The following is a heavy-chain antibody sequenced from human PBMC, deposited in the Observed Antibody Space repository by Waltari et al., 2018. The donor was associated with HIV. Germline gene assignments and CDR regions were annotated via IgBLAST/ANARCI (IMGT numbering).Heavy chain of an antibody. CDR1: GFTVSRSY. J-gene: IGHJ4*02. CDR2: MYSDGTT. V-gene: IGHV3-66*04. Sequence: EVQLVESGGDLVQPGGSLRLSCAASGFTVSRSYLSWVGQAPGEGLEWVSVMYSDGTTYYAGSVKGRFTISRDNSKNTLYLQMSSLRGEDTAVYYCARQRNWNEDFDDWGQGTLVTVSS. CDR3: ARQRNWNEDFDD. D-gene: IGHD1-1*01.